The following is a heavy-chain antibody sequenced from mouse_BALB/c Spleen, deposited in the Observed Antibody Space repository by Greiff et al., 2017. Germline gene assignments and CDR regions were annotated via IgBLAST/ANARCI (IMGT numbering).Heavy chain of an antibody. V-gene: IGHV3-8*02. Sequence: EVKVEESGPSLVKPSQTLSLTCSVTGDSITSGYWNWIRKFPGNKLEYMGYISYSGSTYYNPSLKSRISITRDTSKNQYYLQLNSVTTEDTATYYCAGVYDGYYDAWFAYWGQGTLVTVSA. J-gene: IGHJ3*01. CDR2: ISYSGST. CDR1: GDSITSGY. CDR3: AGVYDGYYDAWFAY. D-gene: IGHD2-3*01.